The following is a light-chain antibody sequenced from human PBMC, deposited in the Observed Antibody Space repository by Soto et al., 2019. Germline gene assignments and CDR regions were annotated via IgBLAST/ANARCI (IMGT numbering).Light chain of an antibody. CDR3: QQYSSYWT. J-gene: IGKJ1*01. Sequence: DIQMTQSPSTLSASVGDRVTITCRASQSIGRWLAWYQQKPGKAPKFLIYDASSLESGVPSRFSGSVSGTEFTLTISSLQPDDFATYYCQQYSSYWTFGQGTKVEIK. CDR1: QSIGRW. CDR2: DAS. V-gene: IGKV1-5*01.